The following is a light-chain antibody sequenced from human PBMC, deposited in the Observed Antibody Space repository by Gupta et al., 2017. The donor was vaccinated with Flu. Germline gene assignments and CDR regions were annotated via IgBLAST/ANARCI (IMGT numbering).Light chain of an antibody. CDR2: DVS. Sequence: SVTISCIGSTTDIGTYDHVAWYQQYPGTAPKLIIFDVSHRPSGISDRFSGSKSGTTASLTISGLQPEDEADYYCKSFASNIADLFGTGTQVTVL. J-gene: IGLJ1*01. V-gene: IGLV2-14*03. CDR3: KSFASNIADL. CDR1: TTDIGTYDH.